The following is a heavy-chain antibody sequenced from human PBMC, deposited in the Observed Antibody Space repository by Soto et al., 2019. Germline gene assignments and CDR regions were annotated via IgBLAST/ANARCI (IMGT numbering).Heavy chain of an antibody. V-gene: IGHV2-5*02. CDR2: IYWDDDK. D-gene: IGHD3-16*02. Sequence: QITLKESGPTLVKPTQTLTLTCTFSGFSLTTRQVGVGWIRQPPGQALEWLAVIYWDDDKRYSPSLKSRLAITKDTSKHQVVLTMTIVGPMDTATYYCAHLMITYGGVIADDAFDIWGQGTMVTVSS. CDR3: AHLMITYGGVIADDAFDI. CDR1: GFSLTTRQVG. J-gene: IGHJ3*02.